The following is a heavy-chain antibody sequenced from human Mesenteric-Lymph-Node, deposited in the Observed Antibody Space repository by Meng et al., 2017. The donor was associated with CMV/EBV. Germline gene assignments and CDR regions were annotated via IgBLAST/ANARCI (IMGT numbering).Heavy chain of an antibody. CDR1: GFTFSSYG. D-gene: IGHD2-2*01. CDR2: ISSSSSYI. Sequence: GESLKISCAASGFTFSSYGMHWVRQAPGKGLEWVSSISSSSSYIYYADSVKGRFTISRDNAKNSLYLQMNSLRAEDTAVYYCAGVVPAAYYYYGMDVWGQGTTVTVSS. J-gene: IGHJ6*02. V-gene: IGHV3-21*01. CDR3: AGVVPAAYYYYGMDV.